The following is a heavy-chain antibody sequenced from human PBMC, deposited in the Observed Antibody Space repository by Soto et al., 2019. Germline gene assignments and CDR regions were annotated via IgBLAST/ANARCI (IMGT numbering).Heavy chain of an antibody. V-gene: IGHV4-61*01. Sequence: PSETLSLTCTVSGGSVSSGSYYWGWIREPPVKGLDWIGNIYYTGSTDYNPSLKSRVTMSVDRSKSQFSLRVHSVTAADTAVYYCARMPVNMRNWFDPWGEGTLVTVSS. D-gene: IGHD3-22*01. CDR3: ARMPVNMRNWFDP. CDR2: IYYTGST. CDR1: GGSVSSGSYY. J-gene: IGHJ5*02.